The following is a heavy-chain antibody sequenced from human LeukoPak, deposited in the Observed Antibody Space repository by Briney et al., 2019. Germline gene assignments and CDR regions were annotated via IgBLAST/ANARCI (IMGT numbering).Heavy chain of an antibody. J-gene: IGHJ4*02. Sequence: GESLKISCKGSGYRFTSYWIGWVRQMPGKGPEWMGIIYPADSDTRYSPSFQGQVTISADKSINTAFLQWSSLKASDTAMYYCARDSGTAMVRYNDYWGQGTLVTVSS. CDR3: ARDSGTAMVRYNDY. V-gene: IGHV5-51*01. CDR1: GYRFTSYW. D-gene: IGHD5-18*01. CDR2: IYPADSDT.